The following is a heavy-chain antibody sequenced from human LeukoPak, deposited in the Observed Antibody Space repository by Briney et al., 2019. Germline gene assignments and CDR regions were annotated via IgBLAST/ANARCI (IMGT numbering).Heavy chain of an antibody. Sequence: PGGSRRLSCAASGFTFSSYSMTWVRQAPGKGLQWVSVLSTSGASTYYVDSVKGRFTISRDNSKNTLYLQMNSLRAEDTAIYYCAKGGLRSTPLDYWGQGTLVTASS. CDR3: AKGGLRSTPLDY. V-gene: IGHV3-23*01. J-gene: IGHJ4*02. CDR1: GFTFSSYS. CDR2: LSTSGAST. D-gene: IGHD4-17*01.